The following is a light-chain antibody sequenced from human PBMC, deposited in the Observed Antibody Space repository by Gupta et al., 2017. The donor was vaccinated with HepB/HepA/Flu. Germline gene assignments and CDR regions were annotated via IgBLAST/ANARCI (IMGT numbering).Light chain of an antibody. CDR3: QQYKSYSTWT. V-gene: IGKV1-5*03. Sequence: DIQMTQSPSTLSASVGDRVTITCRASQSISSWLAWYQQKPGKAPKLLIYKASSLESGVPSRFSGSGSGKELPLTISSRQQDDFATYYCQQYKSYSTWTFGQGTXVEIK. CDR1: QSISSW. J-gene: IGKJ1*01. CDR2: KAS.